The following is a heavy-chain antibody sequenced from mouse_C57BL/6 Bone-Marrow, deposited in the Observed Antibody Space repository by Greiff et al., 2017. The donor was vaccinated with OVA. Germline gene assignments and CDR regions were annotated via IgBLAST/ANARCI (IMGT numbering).Heavy chain of an antibody. J-gene: IGHJ2*01. Sequence: QVQLQQPGAELVKPGASVKMSCKASGYTFTSYWITWVKQRPGQGLEWIGDIYPGSGSTNYNGKFKSKATLTVDTSSSTAYMQLSSLTSEDSAVYCGAIITTVVATPDYWGQGTTLTVSS. CDR1: GYTFTSYW. CDR3: AIITTVVATPDY. CDR2: IYPGSGST. D-gene: IGHD1-1*01. V-gene: IGHV1-55*01.